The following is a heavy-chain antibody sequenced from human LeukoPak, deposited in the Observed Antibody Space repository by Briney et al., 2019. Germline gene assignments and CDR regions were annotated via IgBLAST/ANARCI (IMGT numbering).Heavy chain of an antibody. V-gene: IGHV3-30*02. CDR3: ARDQTKWELLGF. CDR1: GFTFSSYW. J-gene: IGHJ4*02. Sequence: GGSLRLSCAASGFTFSSYWMSWVRQAPGKGLEWVAFIRSDGSVIKYAESLRGRFTISRDNSKNTLDLQMNSLRGEDTAIYYCARDQTKWELLGFWGQGTLVTVSS. D-gene: IGHD1-26*01. CDR2: IRSDGSVI.